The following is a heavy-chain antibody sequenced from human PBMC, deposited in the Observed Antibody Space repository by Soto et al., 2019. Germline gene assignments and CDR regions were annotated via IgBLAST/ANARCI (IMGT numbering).Heavy chain of an antibody. CDR1: GDSVYSNSAA. CDR2: TYYRSRWYN. V-gene: IGHV6-1*01. J-gene: IGHJ4*02. Sequence: SQTLSLTCAISGDSVYSNSAAWNWIRQSPSRGLEWLGRTYYRSRWYNDSAVSLKSRIVINPDTSKNQFSLQLNSVTPEDTAVYYCSSISWNHVTSRNYRGQGFLVTVSS. CDR3: SSISWNHVTSRNY. D-gene: IGHD1-1*01.